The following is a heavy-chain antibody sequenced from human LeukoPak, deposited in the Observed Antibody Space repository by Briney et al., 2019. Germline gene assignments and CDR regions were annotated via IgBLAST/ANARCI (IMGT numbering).Heavy chain of an antibody. J-gene: IGHJ6*03. CDR2: IYTSGST. CDR3: ARDVEDIVVVVAATIHYYYYMDV. D-gene: IGHD2-15*01. CDR1: GGSISSSSYY. Sequence: KPSETPSLTCTVSGGSISSSSYYWSWIRQPAGKGLEWIGRIYTSGSTNYNPSLKSRVTISVGTSKNQFSLKLSSVTAADTAVYYCARDVEDIVVVVAATIHYYYYMDVWGKGTTVTVSS. V-gene: IGHV4-61*02.